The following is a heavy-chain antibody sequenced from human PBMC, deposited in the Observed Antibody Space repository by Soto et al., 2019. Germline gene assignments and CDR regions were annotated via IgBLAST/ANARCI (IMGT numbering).Heavy chain of an antibody. D-gene: IGHD2-2*01. CDR3: GRDGHCSSTSCVEAAGCDY. CDR1: GFTFSSYG. V-gene: IGHV3-33*08. Sequence: GGSLRLSCAASGFTFSSYGMHWVRQAPGKGLEWVAVIWYDGSNKYYADSVKGRFTISRDNSKNTLYLQMNSLRAEDTDVYYWGRDGHCSSTSCVEAAGCDYWGQGTLVTVSS. J-gene: IGHJ4*02. CDR2: IWYDGSNK.